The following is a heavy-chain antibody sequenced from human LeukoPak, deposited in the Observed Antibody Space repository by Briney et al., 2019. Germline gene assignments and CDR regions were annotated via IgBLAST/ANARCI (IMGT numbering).Heavy chain of an antibody. V-gene: IGHV3-23*01. D-gene: IGHD3-3*01. J-gene: IGHJ4*02. CDR2: LSGSGGST. CDR1: GFTFSRNA. Sequence: GGSLRLSCAASGFTFSRNAMSWVRQAPGKGLEWVSGLSGSGGSTYYADSVKGRFTISRDNSENTLDLQMNSLRAEDTTVYYCAKVGFTSEWLGISGYYFDSWGQGALVTVSS. CDR3: AKVGFTSEWLGISGYYFDS.